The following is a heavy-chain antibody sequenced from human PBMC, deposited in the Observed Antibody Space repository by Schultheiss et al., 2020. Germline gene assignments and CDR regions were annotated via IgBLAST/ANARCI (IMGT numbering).Heavy chain of an antibody. V-gene: IGHV3-15*07. Sequence: GGSLRLSCAASGFTFSNAWMNWVRQAPGKGLEWVGRIKSKTDGGTTDYAAPVKGRFTISRDDSKNTLYLQMNSLRAEDTAVYYCAKGRTVVPAADGPWGQGTLVTVSS. J-gene: IGHJ5*02. D-gene: IGHD2-2*01. CDR1: GFTFSNAW. CDR3: AKGRTVVPAADGP. CDR2: IKSKTDGGTT.